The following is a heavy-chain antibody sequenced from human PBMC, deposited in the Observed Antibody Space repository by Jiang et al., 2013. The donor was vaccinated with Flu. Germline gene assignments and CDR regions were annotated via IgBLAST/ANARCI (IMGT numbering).Heavy chain of an antibody. J-gene: IGHJ4*02. D-gene: IGHD5-12*01. CDR2: IRYDGSNK. CDR1: GFTFSSYG. CDR3: AKDQGGYDPYFDY. Sequence: QLLESGGGVVQPGGSLRLSCAASGFTFSSYGMHWVRQAPGKGLEWVAFIRYDGSNKYYADSVKGRFTISRDNSKNTLYLQMNSLRAEDTAVYYCAKDQGGYDPYFDYWGQGTLVTVSS. V-gene: IGHV3-30*02.